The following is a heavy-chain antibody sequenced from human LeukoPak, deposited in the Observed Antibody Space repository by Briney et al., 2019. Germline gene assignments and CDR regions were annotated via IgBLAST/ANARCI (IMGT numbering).Heavy chain of an antibody. V-gene: IGHV4-59*01. CDR3: ARASISSSHAFDI. J-gene: IGHJ3*02. D-gene: IGHD6-6*01. Sequence: SETLSLTCTVSGGSISSYYWSWIRQPPGKGLEWIGYIYYSGSTNYNPSLKSRVTISVDTSKNQFSLKLSSVTATDTAVYYCARASISSSHAFDIWGQGTMVTVSS. CDR1: GGSISSYY. CDR2: IYYSGST.